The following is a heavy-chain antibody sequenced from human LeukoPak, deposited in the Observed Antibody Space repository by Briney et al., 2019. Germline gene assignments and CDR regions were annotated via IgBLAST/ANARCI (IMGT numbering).Heavy chain of an antibody. Sequence: GGSLRLSCAASGFTFSSYSMNWVRQAPGKGLEWVSYISNSGITVDYADSVKGRFTISRDNAKNLMYLQMNGPRAEDTAVYYCSRLRGYSYGYADYWGQGTLVAVSS. CDR3: SRLRGYSYGYADY. V-gene: IGHV3-48*04. J-gene: IGHJ4*02. CDR1: GFTFSSYS. D-gene: IGHD5-18*01. CDR2: ISNSGITV.